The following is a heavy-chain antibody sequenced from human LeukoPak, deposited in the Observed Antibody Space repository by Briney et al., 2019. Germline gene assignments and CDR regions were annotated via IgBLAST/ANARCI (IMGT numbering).Heavy chain of an antibody. CDR3: ASFSHYGSGRGFDY. D-gene: IGHD3-10*01. Sequence: SETLSLTCTVSGGSISSGDYYWSWIRQPPGKGLEWIGYIYYSGSTYYNPSLKSRVTISVGTSKNQFSLKLSSVTAADTAVYYCASFSHYGSGRGFDYWGQGALVTVSS. CDR2: IYYSGST. CDR1: GGSISSGDYY. J-gene: IGHJ4*02. V-gene: IGHV4-30-4*01.